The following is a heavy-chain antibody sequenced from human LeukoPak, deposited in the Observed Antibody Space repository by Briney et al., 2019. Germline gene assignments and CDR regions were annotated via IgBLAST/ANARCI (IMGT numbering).Heavy chain of an antibody. Sequence: GASVKVSCKVSGYTLTELSMHWLRQAPAKGLEWMGGFDPEDGETIYAQKFQGRVTMTEDTSTDTAYMELSSLRSEDTAVYYCASFAGDCSGGSCYRRTGYFDYWGQGTLVTVSS. CDR3: ASFAGDCSGGSCYRRTGYFDY. CDR2: FDPEDGET. D-gene: IGHD2-15*01. J-gene: IGHJ4*02. V-gene: IGHV1-24*01. CDR1: GYTLTELS.